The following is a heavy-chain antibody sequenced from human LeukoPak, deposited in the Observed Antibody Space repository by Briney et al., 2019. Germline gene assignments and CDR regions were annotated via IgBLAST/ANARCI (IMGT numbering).Heavy chain of an antibody. CDR1: GFTFSSYS. Sequence: GGSLRLSCAASGFTFSSYSMNWVRQAPGKGLEWVSSISSSSSYIYYADSVKGRFTISRDNAKNTLYLQMNSLRAEDTAVYYCASIKTHYDSSGHGLDYMDVWGKGTTVTVSS. V-gene: IGHV3-21*01. CDR2: ISSSSSYI. D-gene: IGHD3-22*01. J-gene: IGHJ6*03. CDR3: ASIKTHYDSSGHGLDYMDV.